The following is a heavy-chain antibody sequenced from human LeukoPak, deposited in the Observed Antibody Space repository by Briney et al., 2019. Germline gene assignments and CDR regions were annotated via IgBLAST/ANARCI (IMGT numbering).Heavy chain of an antibody. Sequence: PSETLSLTCTVSDGSLSSYYWSWIRQPPGKGLEWIGYIYYRGSTNYNPSLKSRVTISLDTSKNQFSLKLSSVTAADTAVYYCARDRVEYDILTGYSKPYYGMDVWGQGTTVTVSS. J-gene: IGHJ6*02. D-gene: IGHD3-9*01. V-gene: IGHV4-59*01. CDR1: DGSLSSYY. CDR3: ARDRVEYDILTGYSKPYYGMDV. CDR2: IYYRGST.